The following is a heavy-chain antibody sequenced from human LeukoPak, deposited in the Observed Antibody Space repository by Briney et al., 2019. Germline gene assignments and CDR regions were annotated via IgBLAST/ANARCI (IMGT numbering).Heavy chain of an antibody. CDR2: INPSGGST. V-gene: IGHV1-46*01. D-gene: IGHD3-10*01. J-gene: IGHJ4*02. CDR3: AREAAPHTRWFGEVLRPLNMDY. Sequence: GASVKVSCKASGYTFTSHYIHWLRQAPGQGPEWMGIINPSGGSTTYAQKFQGRVTMTRDTSTSTAYLELSSLKSEDTAVYYCAREAAPHTRWFGEVLRPLNMDYWGQGTQVTVSS. CDR1: GYTFTSHY.